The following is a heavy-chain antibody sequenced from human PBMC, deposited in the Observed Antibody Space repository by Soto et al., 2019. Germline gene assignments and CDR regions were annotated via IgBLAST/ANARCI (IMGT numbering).Heavy chain of an antibody. Sequence: GGSLRLSCAASGFTFSSYWMHWVRQAPGKGLVWVSRINSDGSSTSYADSVKGRFTISRDNAKNTLYLQMNSLRAEDTAVYYCARVQWDSGYDDYYYYYMDVWGKGTTVTVSS. V-gene: IGHV3-74*01. D-gene: IGHD5-12*01. CDR2: INSDGSST. J-gene: IGHJ6*03. CDR1: GFTFSSYW. CDR3: ARVQWDSGYDDYYYYYMDV.